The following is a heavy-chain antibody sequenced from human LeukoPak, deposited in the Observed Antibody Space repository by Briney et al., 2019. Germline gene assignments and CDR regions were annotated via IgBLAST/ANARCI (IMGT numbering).Heavy chain of an antibody. Sequence: GGSLRLSCAASGFTFSSSWMHWVRQAPGKGPVWVSNINEDGSSTSYADSVKGRFTISRDNAKSTLFLQMNSLRAEDTAIYYCTRVGYIDEGIDYWGQGTLVTVSS. J-gene: IGHJ4*02. D-gene: IGHD5-12*01. CDR3: TRVGYIDEGIDY. CDR2: INEDGSST. CDR1: GFTFSSSW. V-gene: IGHV3-74*01.